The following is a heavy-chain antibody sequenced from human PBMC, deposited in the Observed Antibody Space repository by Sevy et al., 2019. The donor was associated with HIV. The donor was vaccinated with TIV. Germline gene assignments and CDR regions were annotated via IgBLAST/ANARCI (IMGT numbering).Heavy chain of an antibody. J-gene: IGHJ1*01. V-gene: IGHV3-30*04. Sequence: QLGGSWRLPCAPFGFTFSSFALHWVRQVQGKGLEWVAVISFDGTNKDYADSVKGRLTISRDNSKNTLFLQMTTLRAEDTAVYYCARDTYYDSSTGYMGVFQHWGQGTLVTVSS. D-gene: IGHD3-22*01. CDR2: ISFDGTNK. CDR1: GFTFSSFA. CDR3: ARDTYYDSSTGYMGVFQH.